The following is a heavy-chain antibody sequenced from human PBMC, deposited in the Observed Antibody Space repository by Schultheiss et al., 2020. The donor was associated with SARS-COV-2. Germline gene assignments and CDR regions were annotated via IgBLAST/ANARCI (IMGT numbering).Heavy chain of an antibody. CDR1: GFTFSSYG. CDR2: ITFDGSNV. V-gene: IGHV3-30*03. D-gene: IGHD3-16*01. Sequence: GGSLRLSCAVSGFTFSSYGMHWVRQAPGKGLEWLAVITFDGSNVYYADSVRGRFTISRDNSKNTVYLQMTGLRADDTAVYYCARDGTGGMDGMDIWGQGTTVTVSS. CDR3: ARDGTGGMDGMDI. J-gene: IGHJ6*02.